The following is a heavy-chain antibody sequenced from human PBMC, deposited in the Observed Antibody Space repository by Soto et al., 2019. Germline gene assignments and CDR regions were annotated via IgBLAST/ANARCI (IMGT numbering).Heavy chain of an antibody. Sequence: ASVKVSCKASGYTFTSYGISWVRQAPGQGLEWMGWISAYNGNTNYAQKLQGRVTMTTDTSTSTAYMELRSLRSDDTAVYYCARDSSLAVITPYYFDYWGQRTLVTVSS. CDR3: ARDSSLAVITPYYFDY. D-gene: IGHD3-22*01. J-gene: IGHJ4*02. CDR2: ISAYNGNT. CDR1: GYTFTSYG. V-gene: IGHV1-18*01.